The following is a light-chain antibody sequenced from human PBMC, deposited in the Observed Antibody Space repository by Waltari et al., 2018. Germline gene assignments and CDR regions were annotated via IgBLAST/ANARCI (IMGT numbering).Light chain of an antibody. CDR3: AAWDDSLNGPV. CDR2: SNN. J-gene: IGLJ1*01. V-gene: IGLV1-44*01. CDR1: SSNIGSNT. Sequence: QSVLTQPPSASGTPGQRVTISCSGSSSNIGSNTVNWYQQLPGTAPKLLIHSNNQRPSGVPDRFSGSKSGTSASLAISGLQSEDEADYYCAAWDDSLNGPVFGTGTKVTVL.